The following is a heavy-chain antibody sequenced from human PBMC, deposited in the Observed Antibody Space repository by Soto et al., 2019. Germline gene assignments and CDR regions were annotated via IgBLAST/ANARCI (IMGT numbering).Heavy chain of an antibody. Sequence: ASVKVSCKASGYTFTSYAMHWVRQAPGQRLEWMGWINAGIGDTEYSEKFQGRVTITRDTSASTAHMELSSLRSEDTAVYYCARFFSMVVGAPGWGGKGTVSTFP. CDR2: INAGIGDT. J-gene: IGHJ4*02. D-gene: IGHD2-15*01. CDR3: ARFFSMVVGAPGW. CDR1: GYTFTSYA. V-gene: IGHV1-3*01.